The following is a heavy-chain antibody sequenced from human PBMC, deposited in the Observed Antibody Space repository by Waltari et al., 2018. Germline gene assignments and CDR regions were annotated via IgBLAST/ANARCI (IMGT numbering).Heavy chain of an antibody. CDR3: TTDTIFGVAPPNPYYYYYMDV. CDR2: IKSKTDGGTT. V-gene: IGHV3-15*01. Sequence: EVQLVESGGGLVKPGGSLRLSCAASGFTFSNAWMSWVRQAPGKGLEWVGRIKSKTDGGTTDYAAPVKGRFTISRDDSKNTLYLQMNSLKTEDTAVYYCTTDTIFGVAPPNPYYYYYMDVWGKGTTVTVSS. J-gene: IGHJ6*03. D-gene: IGHD3-3*01. CDR1: GFTFSNAW.